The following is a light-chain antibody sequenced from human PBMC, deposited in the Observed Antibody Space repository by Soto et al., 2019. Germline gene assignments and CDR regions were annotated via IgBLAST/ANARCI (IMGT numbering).Light chain of an antibody. J-gene: IGLJ3*02. CDR2: KNN. V-gene: IGLV1-47*01. CDR1: NSNIEDNY. CDR3: GARLNSLSRSWV. Sequence: QSVLTQPPSASGTPRQRVTIFCSGANSNIEDNYVYWYQQLPGTAPKLLIYKNNQRPSGVPDRFSGSRSGTSASLVISGLQSADEADYYCGARLNSLSRSWVFGGGTKLTVL.